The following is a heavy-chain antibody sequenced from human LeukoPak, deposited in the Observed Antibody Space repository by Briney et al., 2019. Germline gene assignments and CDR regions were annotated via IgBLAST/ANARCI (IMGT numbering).Heavy chain of an antibody. V-gene: IGHV1-18*01. CDR1: GYTFTIYG. CDR3: ARDLYYDSSGRYYGMDV. CDR2: ISAYNGNT. D-gene: IGHD3-22*01. Sequence: ASVTVSFKASGYTFTIYGISWVRQAPGQGREWMGWISAYNGNTNYAQKLQGRVTMTTDTSTSTAYMELRSLRSDDTAVYYCARDLYYDSSGRYYGMDVWGQGTTVTVSS. J-gene: IGHJ6*02.